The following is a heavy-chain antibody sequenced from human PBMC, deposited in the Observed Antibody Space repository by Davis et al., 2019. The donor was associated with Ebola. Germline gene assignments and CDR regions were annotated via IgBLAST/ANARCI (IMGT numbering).Heavy chain of an antibody. Sequence: MPGGSLRLSCVVYGGSFSGYYWSWIRQPPGKGLEWIGEINHSGSTNYNPSLKSRVTISVDTSKNQFSLKLSSVTAADTAVYYCARRVTMIVVVIHDAFDIWGQGTMVTVSS. V-gene: IGHV4-34*01. CDR1: GGSFSGYY. D-gene: IGHD3-22*01. J-gene: IGHJ3*02. CDR2: INHSGST. CDR3: ARRVTMIVVVIHDAFDI.